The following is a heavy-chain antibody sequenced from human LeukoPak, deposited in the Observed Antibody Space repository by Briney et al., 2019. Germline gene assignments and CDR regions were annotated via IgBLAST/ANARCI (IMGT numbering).Heavy chain of an antibody. CDR1: GFTFSSYG. CDR3: AKDLAGYFDY. D-gene: IGHD6-25*01. J-gene: IGHJ4*02. V-gene: IGHV3-30*18. CDR2: ISYDGSNK. Sequence: GGSLRLSCAASGFTFSSYGMHWVRQAPGKGLEWVAVISYDGSNKYYADSVKGRFTISRDNSKNTLYLQMSSLRAEDTAVYYCAKDLAGYFDYWGQGTLVTVSS.